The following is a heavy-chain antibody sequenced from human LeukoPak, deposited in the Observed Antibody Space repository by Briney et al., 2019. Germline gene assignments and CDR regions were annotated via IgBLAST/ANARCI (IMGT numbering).Heavy chain of an antibody. CDR3: ARGPPTYYDILTGYSDAFDI. J-gene: IGHJ3*02. Sequence: AAVTVSCKASGYTFTSYAMHWVRPAPGQRLAWMGWINAGNGNTKYSQKFQGRVTITRDTSASTAYMELSSLRSEDTAVYYCARGPPTYYDILTGYSDAFDIWGQGTMVTVSS. CDR1: GYTFTSYA. V-gene: IGHV1-3*01. CDR2: INAGNGNT. D-gene: IGHD3-9*01.